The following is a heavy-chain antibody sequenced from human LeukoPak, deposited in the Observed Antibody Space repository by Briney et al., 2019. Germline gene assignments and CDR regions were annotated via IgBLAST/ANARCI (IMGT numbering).Heavy chain of an antibody. V-gene: IGHV4-59*01. J-gene: IGHJ3*02. Sequence: PSETLSLTCTVSSGSISSYYWSWIRQPPGRGLEWIGYIYYSGSTNYNPSLKSRVTISVDTSKNQFSLKLSSVTAADTAVYYCAREGGDGDGDAFDIWGQGTMVTVSS. CDR3: AREGGDGDGDAFDI. CDR1: SGSISSYY. CDR2: IYYSGST. D-gene: IGHD4-17*01.